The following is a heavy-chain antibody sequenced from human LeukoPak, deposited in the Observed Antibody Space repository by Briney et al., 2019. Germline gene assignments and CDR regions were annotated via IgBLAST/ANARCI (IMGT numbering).Heavy chain of an antibody. Sequence: GGSLRLSCAASGFTFSSYAMSWVRQVPGKGLEWVSVISGSGDNTYYADSVEGRFTISRDNSKNMLYLQMDSLRAEDTAVYYCAKWKYSNSGIDDYWGQGTLVTVSS. CDR3: AKWKYSNSGIDDY. CDR1: GFTFSSYA. V-gene: IGHV3-23*01. J-gene: IGHJ4*02. D-gene: IGHD6-6*01. CDR2: ISGSGDNT.